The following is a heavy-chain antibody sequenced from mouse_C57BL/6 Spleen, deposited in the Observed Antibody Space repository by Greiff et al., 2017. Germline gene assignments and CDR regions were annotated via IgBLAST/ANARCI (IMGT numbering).Heavy chain of an antibody. CDR2: IDPSDSYT. CDR1: GYTFTSYW. CDR3: ARGATVVGDYYAMDY. Sequence: QVQLQQPGAELVMPGASVKLSCKASGYTFTSYWMHWVKQRPGQGLEWIGEIDPSDSYTNYNQKFKGKSTLTVDKSSSTAYMQLSILTSEDSAVYYCARGATVVGDYYAMDYWGQGTSVTVSS. J-gene: IGHJ4*01. D-gene: IGHD1-1*01. V-gene: IGHV1-69*01.